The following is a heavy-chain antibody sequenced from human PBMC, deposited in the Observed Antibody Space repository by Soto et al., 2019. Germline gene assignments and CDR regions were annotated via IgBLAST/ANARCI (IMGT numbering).Heavy chain of an antibody. D-gene: IGHD1-7*01. CDR2: ISSSSSYI. CDR1: GFTFSSYS. V-gene: IGHV3-21*01. J-gene: IGHJ4*02. Sequence: EVQLVESVGGLVKPGGSLRLSCAASGFTFSSYSMNWVRQAPGKGLEWVSSISSSSSYIYYADSVKGRFTISRDNAKNSLYLQMNSLRAEDTAVYYCAREAGTTYYFDYWGQGTLVTVSS. CDR3: AREAGTTYYFDY.